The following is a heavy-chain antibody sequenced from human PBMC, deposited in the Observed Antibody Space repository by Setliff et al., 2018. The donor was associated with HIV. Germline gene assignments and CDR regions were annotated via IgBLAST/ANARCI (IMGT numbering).Heavy chain of an antibody. J-gene: IGHJ3*02. CDR2: IIPVFGTP. V-gene: IGHV1-69*13. Sequence: ASVKVSCKASGGTFSRLAISWVRQAPGQGPEWMGGIIPVFGTPNYAQKFQGRVTVTADESTTSAYMELSSLRSDATAVYYCAREGQWLDLGDAFDIWGQGTVVTVSS. CDR1: GGTFSRLA. CDR3: AREGQWLDLGDAFDI. D-gene: IGHD6-19*01.